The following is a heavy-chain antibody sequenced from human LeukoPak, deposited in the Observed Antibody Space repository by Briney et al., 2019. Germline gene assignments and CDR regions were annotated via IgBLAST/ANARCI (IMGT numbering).Heavy chain of an antibody. CDR3: ASYRVSHGMDV. D-gene: IGHD1-26*01. CDR1: GFTFSTYW. Sequence: GGSLRLSCAASGFTFSTYWMAWVRQAPGKGLEWVANIKGDGSEKYHGDSVTGRFTISRDNAKNSLYPQMNSLRAEDTAIYYCASYRVSHGMDVWGQGTTVTVSS. J-gene: IGHJ6*02. CDR2: IKGDGSEK. V-gene: IGHV3-7*01.